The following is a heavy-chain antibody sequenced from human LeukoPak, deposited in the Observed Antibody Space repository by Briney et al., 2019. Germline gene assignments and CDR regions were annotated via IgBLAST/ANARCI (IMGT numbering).Heavy chain of an antibody. D-gene: IGHD3-10*01. Sequence: PGGSLRLSCAASGFTFTNAWVSWVRQAPGRGLEWVGLVKSESDGGTAVYAAPVKGRFTISRDDSKNTLYLQMNSLKTEDTAVYYCATGYGSGNACDYWGQGTLVTVSS. CDR1: GFTFTNAW. CDR2: VKSESDGGTA. CDR3: ATGYGSGNACDY. V-gene: IGHV3-15*01. J-gene: IGHJ4*02.